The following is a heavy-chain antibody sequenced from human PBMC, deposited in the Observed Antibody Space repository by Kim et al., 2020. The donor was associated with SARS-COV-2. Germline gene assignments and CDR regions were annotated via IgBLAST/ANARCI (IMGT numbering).Heavy chain of an antibody. CDR1: GFTFSSYS. CDR3: ARAMVRGVMIRGLDY. D-gene: IGHD3-10*01. Sequence: GGSLRLSCAASGFTFSSYSMNWVRQAPGKGLEWVSYISSSSSTIYYADSVKGRFTISRDNAKNSLYLQMNSLRDEDTAVYYCARAMVRGVMIRGLDYWGQGTLVTVSS. CDR2: ISSSSSTI. J-gene: IGHJ4*02. V-gene: IGHV3-48*02.